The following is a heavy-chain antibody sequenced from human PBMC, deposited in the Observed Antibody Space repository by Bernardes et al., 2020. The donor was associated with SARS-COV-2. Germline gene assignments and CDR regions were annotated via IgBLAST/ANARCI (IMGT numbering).Heavy chain of an antibody. J-gene: IGHJ4*02. CDR2: IWYDGSNK. CDR1: GFTFSSYG. Sequence: SLRLSCAASGFTFSSYGMHWVRQAPGKGLEWVAVIWYDGSNKYYADSVKGRFTISRDNSKNTLYLQMNSLRAEDTAVYYCAREGYCSGGSCYSNIVATGIGYWGQGTLVTVSS. CDR3: AREGYCSGGSCYSNIVATGIGY. D-gene: IGHD2-15*01. V-gene: IGHV3-33*08.